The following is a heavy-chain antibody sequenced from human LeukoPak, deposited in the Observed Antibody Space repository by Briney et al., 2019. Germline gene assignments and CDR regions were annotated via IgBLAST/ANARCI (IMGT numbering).Heavy chain of an antibody. V-gene: IGHV4-39*01. Sequence: SETLSLTCTVSGGSISSSSYYWGWIRQPPGKGLEWIGSIYYSGSTYYNPSLKSRVTISVDTSKNQFSLKLSSVTAADTAVYHCARIPYGDRFDYWAREPWSPSPQ. D-gene: IGHD4/OR15-4a*01. CDR1: GGSISSSSYY. J-gene: IGHJ4*02. CDR2: IYYSGST. CDR3: ARIPYGDRFDY.